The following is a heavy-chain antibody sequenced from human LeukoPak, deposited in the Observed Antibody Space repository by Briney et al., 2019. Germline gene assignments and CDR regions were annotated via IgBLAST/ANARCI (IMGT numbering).Heavy chain of an antibody. D-gene: IGHD5-18*01. V-gene: IGHV1-8*01. J-gene: IGHJ4*02. Sequence: GASVSLPYNSSGHTFTDYDINWVRHASRQGLEWMGWNNPSSRNRAYTPKSEGRLTINTRTSTSTVHTELRRLTSEDTAVYYWARNPSRSDTYFDLWGQGTLVTVSS. CDR1: GHTFTDYD. CDR3: ARNPSRSDTYFDL. CDR2: NNPSSRNR.